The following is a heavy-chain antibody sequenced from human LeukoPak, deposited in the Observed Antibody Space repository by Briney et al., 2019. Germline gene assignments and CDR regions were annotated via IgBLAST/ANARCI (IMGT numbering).Heavy chain of an antibody. Sequence: ASVKVSCKASGYTFTSYGISWVRQAPGQGLEWMGWISAYNGNTNYAQKLQGRVTMTTDTSTSTAYMELRSLRSDDTAVYYCARLPPYYDILTGLFLDYWGQGTLVTVSS. J-gene: IGHJ4*02. CDR1: GYTFTSYG. V-gene: IGHV1-18*01. CDR3: ARLPPYYDILTGLFLDY. D-gene: IGHD3-9*01. CDR2: ISAYNGNT.